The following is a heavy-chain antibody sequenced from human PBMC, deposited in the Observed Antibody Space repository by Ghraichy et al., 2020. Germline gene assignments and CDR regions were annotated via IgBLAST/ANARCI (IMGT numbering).Heavy chain of an antibody. CDR2: ISSSSSYI. CDR3: ARGRLLFPDAFDI. D-gene: IGHD2-21*02. CDR1: GFSFSSYS. Sequence: GGSLRLSCAASGFSFSSYSMNWVRKAPGKGLEWVSSISSSSSYIYYADSVKGRFTISRDNAKNSLYLQMNSLRAEDTAVYYCARGRLLFPDAFDIWGQGTMVTVSS. V-gene: IGHV3-21*01. J-gene: IGHJ3*02.